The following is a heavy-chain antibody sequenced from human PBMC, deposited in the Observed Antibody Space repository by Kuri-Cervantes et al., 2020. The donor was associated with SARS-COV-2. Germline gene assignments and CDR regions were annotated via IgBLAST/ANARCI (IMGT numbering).Heavy chain of an antibody. CDR2: ISYDGSNK. CDR1: GFTFSSYG. Sequence: GESLKISCAASGFTFSSYGMHWVRQAPGKGLEWVVVISYDGSNKYYADSVKGRFAISRNNSKNTLYLQMNSLRAEDTAVYYCVKDVAFAGTTFDPWGQGTLVTVSS. V-gene: IGHV3-30*18. J-gene: IGHJ5*02. D-gene: IGHD1-7*01. CDR3: VKDVAFAGTTFDP.